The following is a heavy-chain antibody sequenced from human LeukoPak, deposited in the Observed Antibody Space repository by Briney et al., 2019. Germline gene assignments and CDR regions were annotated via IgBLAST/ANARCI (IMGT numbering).Heavy chain of an antibody. V-gene: IGHV3-48*02. CDR3: ARAMRSGYDY. CDR1: GFTFSSYG. J-gene: IGHJ4*02. D-gene: IGHD5-12*01. Sequence: QTGGSLRLSCAASGFTFSSYGMNWVRQVRQAPGKGLEWLSYISSSDNTIYYADSVKGRFTISRDNAKNSLYLHMNGLRDEDTAVYYCARAMRSGYDYWGQGTLVTVSS. CDR2: ISSSDNTI.